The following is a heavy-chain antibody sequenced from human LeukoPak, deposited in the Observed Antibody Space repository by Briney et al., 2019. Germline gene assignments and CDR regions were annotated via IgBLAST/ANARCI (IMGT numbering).Heavy chain of an antibody. CDR1: GESFRAYY. Sequence: SETLSLTCAVYGESFRAYYWSWIRQLPGKGLEWIGEINHSGNASYNPSLKSRVTMSVDTSKSQSSLKLTSVTAADTAVYYCAGWHCNSISCERGFDYWGQGTLVTVSS. CDR2: INHSGNA. J-gene: IGHJ4*02. D-gene: IGHD2-2*01. V-gene: IGHV4-34*01. CDR3: AGWHCNSISCERGFDY.